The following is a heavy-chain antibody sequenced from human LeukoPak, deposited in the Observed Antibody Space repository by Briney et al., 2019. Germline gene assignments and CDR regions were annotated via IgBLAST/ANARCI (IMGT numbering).Heavy chain of an antibody. J-gene: IGHJ4*02. CDR1: GYTFTSNY. CDR2: ISPSGGST. D-gene: IGHD3-10*01. V-gene: IGHV1-46*01. Sequence: ASVKVSCKAFGYTFTSNYMHWVRQAPGQGPEWMGVISPSGGSTSYAQKFQGRVTMTRDMSTSTVYMELSSLRSEDTAVYYCARTLEETMVRGVIGLVHYWGQGTLVTVSS. CDR3: ARTLEETMVRGVIGLVHY.